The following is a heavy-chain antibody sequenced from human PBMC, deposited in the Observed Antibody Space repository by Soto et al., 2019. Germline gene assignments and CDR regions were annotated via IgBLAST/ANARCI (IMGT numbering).Heavy chain of an antibody. CDR1: GFTFSSYW. Sequence: EVQLVESGGGLVQPGGSLRLSCAASGFTFSSYWMSWVRQAPGKGLEWVANIKQGGSEKYYVDSVKGRFTISRDNAKNSLYLQMNSLRAEDTAVYYCARDSHDYGGNIYYFDYWGQGTLVTVSS. CDR2: IKQGGSEK. J-gene: IGHJ4*02. D-gene: IGHD4-17*01. V-gene: IGHV3-7*03. CDR3: ARDSHDYGGNIYYFDY.